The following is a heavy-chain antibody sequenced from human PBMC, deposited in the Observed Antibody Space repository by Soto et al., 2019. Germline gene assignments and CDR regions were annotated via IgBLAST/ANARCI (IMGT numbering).Heavy chain of an antibody. CDR1: GGSISSGGYY. CDR2: IYYSGST. D-gene: IGHD5-12*01. CDR3: ARVSRLQFLYYFDY. V-gene: IGHV4-31*03. J-gene: IGHJ4*02. Sequence: QVQLQESGPGLVKPSQTLSLTCTVSGGSISSGGYYWSWIRQHPGKGLEWVGYIYYSGSTYYNPSLKSRVTISVDTSKNQFSLKLSSVTAADTAVYYCARVSRLQFLYYFDYWGQGTLVTVSS.